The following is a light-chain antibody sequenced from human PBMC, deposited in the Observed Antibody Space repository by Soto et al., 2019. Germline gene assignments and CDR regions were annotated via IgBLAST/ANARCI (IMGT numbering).Light chain of an antibody. CDR2: GAS. J-gene: IGKJ1*01. CDR1: QRIIRY. V-gene: IGKV1-39*01. CDR3: QQCYSTPRT. Sequence: DIQMTQSPSSLSASVGDRVTITCRASQRIIRYLNWYQQKPGKAPEPLIYGASTLQSGVPSRFSGSGSGTEFTLTISSLQPEDFATYYCQQCYSTPRTFGQGTTVESK.